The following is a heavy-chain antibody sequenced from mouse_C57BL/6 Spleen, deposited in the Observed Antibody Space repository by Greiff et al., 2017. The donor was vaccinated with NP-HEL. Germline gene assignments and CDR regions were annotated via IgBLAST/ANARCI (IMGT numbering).Heavy chain of an antibody. CDR1: GYTFTSYW. Sequence: QVQLQQPGAELVRPGSSVKLSCKASGYTFTSYWLHWVTQRPIQGLEWIGNIDPSDSETHYNQKFKDKATLTVDQSSSTAYMQLSSLTSEDSAVYYCAREDYGSSSLDYWGQGTTLTVSS. CDR3: AREDYGSSSLDY. V-gene: IGHV1-52*01. J-gene: IGHJ2*01. D-gene: IGHD1-1*01. CDR2: IDPSDSET.